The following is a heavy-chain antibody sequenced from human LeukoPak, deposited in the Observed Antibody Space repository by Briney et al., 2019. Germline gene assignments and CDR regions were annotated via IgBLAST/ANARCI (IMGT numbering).Heavy chain of an antibody. V-gene: IGHV3-30*02. D-gene: IGHD6-13*01. J-gene: IGHJ4*02. CDR2: IRSDGSIK. CDR3: AKTASSSWGFFDY. CDR1: GFTFSSYA. Sequence: GGSLRLSCAASGFTFSSYAIHWVRQAPGKGLEWVAFIRSDGSIKYYADSVKGRFTISRDNSKNTLYLEINSLRADDTAIYYCAKTASSSWGFFDYWGQGTLVTVSS.